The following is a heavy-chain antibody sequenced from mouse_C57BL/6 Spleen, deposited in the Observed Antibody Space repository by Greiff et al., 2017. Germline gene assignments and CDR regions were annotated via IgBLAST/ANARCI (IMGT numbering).Heavy chain of an antibody. CDR2: ISDGGSYT. D-gene: IGHD2-3*01. CDR3: ARDDGY. Sequence: VKLEESGGGLVKPGGSLKLSCAASGFTFSSYAMAWVRQTPERRLEWVATISDGGSYTYYPDNVKGRFTISRDNAKNKLYLQMSHLKSEDTAMYYCARDDGYSGQGTLVTVST. V-gene: IGHV5-4*01. CDR1: GFTFSSYA. J-gene: IGHJ3*01.